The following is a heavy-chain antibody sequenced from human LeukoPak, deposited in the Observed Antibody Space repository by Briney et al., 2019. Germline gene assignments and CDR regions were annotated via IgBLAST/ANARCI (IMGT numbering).Heavy chain of an antibody. D-gene: IGHD2/OR15-2a*01. CDR2: IYIGGST. J-gene: IGHJ3*02. V-gene: IGHV3-66*01. CDR3: AKEKIIGFVFDGFDI. CDR1: EFSVGSNY. Sequence: GGSLRLSCAASEFSVGSNYMTWVRQAPGKGLEWVSLIYIGGSTYYADSVKGRFTISRDNSKNTLYLQMNSLRAEDTAVYYCAKEKIIGFVFDGFDIWGQGTMVTVSS.